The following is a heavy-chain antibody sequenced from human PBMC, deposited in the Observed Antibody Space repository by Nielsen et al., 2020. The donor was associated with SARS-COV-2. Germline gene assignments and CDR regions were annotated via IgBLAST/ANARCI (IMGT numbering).Heavy chain of an antibody. CDR2: IKEDGSEE. J-gene: IGHJ3*02. CDR3: AKDLGDDAFDI. CDR1: GFTFSSSW. D-gene: IGHD3-16*01. Sequence: GGSLRLSCAASGFTFSSSWMSWVRQAPGKGLEWVANIKEDGSEEYYVDSVKGRFTISRDNAKNSLYLQMNSLRAEDTALYYCAKDLGDDAFDIWGQGTMVTVSS. V-gene: IGHV3-7*03.